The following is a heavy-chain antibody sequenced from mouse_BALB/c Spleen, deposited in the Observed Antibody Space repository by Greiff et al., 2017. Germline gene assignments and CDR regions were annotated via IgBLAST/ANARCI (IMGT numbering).Heavy chain of an antibody. CDR2: IWSGGST. CDR1: GFSLTSYG. CDR3: ARNEGMITTRDYYAMDY. Sequence: QVQLQQSGPGLVQPSQSLSITCTVSGFSLTSYGVHWVRQSPGKGLEWLGVIWSGGSTDYNAAFISRLSISKDNSKSQVFFKMNSLQANDTAIYYCARNEGMITTRDYYAMDYWGQGTSVTVSS. V-gene: IGHV2-2*02. J-gene: IGHJ4*01. D-gene: IGHD2-4*01.